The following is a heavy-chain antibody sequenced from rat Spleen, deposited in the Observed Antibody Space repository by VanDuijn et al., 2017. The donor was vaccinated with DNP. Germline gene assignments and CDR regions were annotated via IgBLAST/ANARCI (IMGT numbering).Heavy chain of an antibody. Sequence: EVQLVESGGDIVQPGRSLKLSCVASGFTFNNYWMTWIRQAPGKGLEWVASIKTDGGGTYYPDSVKGRFTISRHNAENTVYLEMNSLRSEDTATYHCVKHLDAWGQGTSVTVSS. CDR3: VKHLDA. J-gene: IGHJ4*01. D-gene: IGHD2-5*01. V-gene: IGHV5-58*01. CDR1: GFTFNNYW. CDR2: IKTDGGGT.